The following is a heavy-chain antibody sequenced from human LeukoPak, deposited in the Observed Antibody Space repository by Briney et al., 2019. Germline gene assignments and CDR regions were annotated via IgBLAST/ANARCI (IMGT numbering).Heavy chain of an antibody. CDR1: GFTFSSYG. D-gene: IGHD3-22*01. CDR2: IWYDGTNK. Sequence: GGSLRLSCVASGFTFSSYGMHWVRQAPGKGLEWVAVIWYDGTNKYYADSVKGRFTISRDSPKNTLYLQMNSLRAEDTAVYYCARAAYDNSGYLTLWGQEPWSPSP. V-gene: IGHV3-33*01. CDR3: ARAAYDNSGYLTL. J-gene: IGHJ4*01.